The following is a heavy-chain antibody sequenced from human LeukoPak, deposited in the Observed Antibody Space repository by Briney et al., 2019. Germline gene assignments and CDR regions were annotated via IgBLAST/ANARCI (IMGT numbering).Heavy chain of an antibody. Sequence: GGSLRLSCSASGFTFSRYATHWIRQAPGKGLEYVSAISSNGGSTYYADSVKGRFTISRDNSKNTLYLQMNSLRAEDTAVYYCARAYTYGYLSYWGQGTLVTVSS. CDR1: GFTFSRYA. CDR2: ISSNGGST. D-gene: IGHD5-18*01. V-gene: IGHV3-64*04. CDR3: ARAYTYGYLSY. J-gene: IGHJ4*02.